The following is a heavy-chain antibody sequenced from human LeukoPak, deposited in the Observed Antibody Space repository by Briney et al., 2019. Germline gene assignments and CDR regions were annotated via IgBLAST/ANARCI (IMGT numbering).Heavy chain of an antibody. CDR2: TYYRSKWYN. Sequence: SQTLSLTCAISGDSVSSNSAAWNWIRQSPSRGLEWLGRTYYRSKWYNDYAVSVKSRITINPDTSKNQFSLQLSSVTPEDTAVYYCARDHPGYGGNSGAFDIWGQGTMVTVSS. J-gene: IGHJ3*02. CDR3: ARDHPGYGGNSGAFDI. V-gene: IGHV6-1*01. D-gene: IGHD4-23*01. CDR1: GDSVSSNSAA.